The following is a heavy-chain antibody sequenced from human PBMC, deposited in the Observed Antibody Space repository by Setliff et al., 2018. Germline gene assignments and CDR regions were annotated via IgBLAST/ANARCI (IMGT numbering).Heavy chain of an antibody. D-gene: IGHD5-18*01. CDR3: TFARDGYDVFDI. V-gene: IGHV3-73*01. CDR1: GFSFSGSA. J-gene: IGHJ3*02. Sequence: PGGSLRLSCAASGFSFSGSAVYWVRQAPVKGLEWIGRIRGRTDNYATAYAASVRGRFTISRDDSKNTAYLQMNSLKTEDTAVYYCTFARDGYDVFDIWGQGTMVTVS. CDR2: IRGRTDNYAT.